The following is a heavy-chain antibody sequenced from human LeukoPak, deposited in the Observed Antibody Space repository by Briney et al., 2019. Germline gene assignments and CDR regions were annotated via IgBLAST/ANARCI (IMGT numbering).Heavy chain of an antibody. Sequence: SVKVSCKASGGTFSSYAISWVRQAPGQGLEWMGGIIPIFGTANYAQKFQGRVTITADESTSTAYMELSSLRSEDTAVYYCARDWWDSSSPGGYYGMDVWGQGTTVTVSS. V-gene: IGHV1-69*13. CDR3: ARDWWDSSSPGGYYGMDV. D-gene: IGHD6-6*01. J-gene: IGHJ6*02. CDR1: GGTFSSYA. CDR2: IIPIFGTA.